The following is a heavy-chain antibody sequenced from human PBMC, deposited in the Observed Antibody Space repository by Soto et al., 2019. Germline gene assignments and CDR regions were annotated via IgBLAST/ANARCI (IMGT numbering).Heavy chain of an antibody. D-gene: IGHD3-10*01. J-gene: IGHJ4*02. CDR3: AKGRGGSGSLTPRVDF. Sequence: EVQLLESGGGLVQPGGSLRLSCAASGFTFNNYAMTWVRQAPVKGLEWVSAVSGGGDTTSYADSVKGRFTVSRDGSKNTLYLQMSSVRAEDTALYYCAKGRGGSGSLTPRVDFWGQGTLVTVSS. CDR1: GFTFNNYA. CDR2: VSGGGDTT. V-gene: IGHV3-23*01.